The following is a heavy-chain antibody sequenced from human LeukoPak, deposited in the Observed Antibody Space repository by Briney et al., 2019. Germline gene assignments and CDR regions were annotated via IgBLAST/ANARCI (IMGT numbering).Heavy chain of an antibody. V-gene: IGHV3-23*01. J-gene: IGHJ4*02. CDR3: AKGGKWDVTPFDY. CDR2: ISGGGGST. D-gene: IGHD1-26*01. Sequence: GGSLRLSCAASGFTFSDYYMSWVRQAPGKGLEWVSTISGGGGSTYYADSVKGRFTISRDNSKNTLYLQVNGLRAEDTAVYYCAKGGKWDVTPFDYWGQGTLVTVSS. CDR1: GFTFSDYY.